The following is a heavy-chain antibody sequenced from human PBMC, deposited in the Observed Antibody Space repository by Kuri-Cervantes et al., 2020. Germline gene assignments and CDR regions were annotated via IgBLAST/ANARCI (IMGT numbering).Heavy chain of an antibody. CDR2: INAGNGNT. CDR3: ATARKTYYYYYYMDV. J-gene: IGHJ6*03. CDR1: GYTFTSYA. V-gene: IGHV1-3*01. Sequence: ASVKVSCKASGYTFTSYAMHWVRQAPGQRLEWMGWINAGNGNTKYSQKFQGRVTITRDTSASTAYMELSSLRSEDTAVYYCATARKTYYYYYYMDVWGKGTTVTVSS.